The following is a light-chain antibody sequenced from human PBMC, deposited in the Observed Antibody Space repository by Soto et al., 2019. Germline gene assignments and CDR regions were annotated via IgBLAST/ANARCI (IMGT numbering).Light chain of an antibody. V-gene: IGKV3-20*01. CDR3: QQYGSSYT. CDR2: GAV. CDR1: QSITNRF. J-gene: IGKJ2*01. Sequence: EIVLAQSPATLSLSPGESATLSCRASQSITNRFLAWYQQKPGQAPRLLIYGAVTRATGIPDRFSASGSGTDFTLSISRLEPEDFAVYYCQQYGSSYTFGQGNKLEI.